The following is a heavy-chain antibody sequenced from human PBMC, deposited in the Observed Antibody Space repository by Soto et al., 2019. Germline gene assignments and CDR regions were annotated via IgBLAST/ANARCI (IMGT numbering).Heavy chain of an antibody. CDR2: INHSGST. V-gene: IGHV4-34*01. D-gene: IGHD3-10*01. J-gene: IGHJ6*03. CDR3: ARAPAPITMVRGVIRHYYYYMDV. CDR1: GWTFSGYY. Sequence: SETLSLTCAVYGWTFSGYYWSWIRQPPGKGLEWIGEINHSGSTNYNPSLKSRVTISVDTSKNQFSLKLSSVTAADTAVYYCARAPAPITMVRGVIRHYYYYMDVWGKGTTVTVSS.